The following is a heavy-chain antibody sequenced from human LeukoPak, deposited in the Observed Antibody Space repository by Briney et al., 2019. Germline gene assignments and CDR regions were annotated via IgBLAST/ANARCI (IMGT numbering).Heavy chain of an antibody. J-gene: IGHJ5*02. CDR3: AKDPPIVVVAATRIT. Sequence: PGGALILSCAASGFTFSSYAMSWVRQAPGKGLEWVSAISGSGGSTYYADSVKGRFTISRDNSKNTLYLQMNSLRAEDTAVYYCAKDPPIVVVAATRITWGQGTLVTVSS. CDR2: ISGSGGST. D-gene: IGHD2-15*01. CDR1: GFTFSSYA. V-gene: IGHV3-23*01.